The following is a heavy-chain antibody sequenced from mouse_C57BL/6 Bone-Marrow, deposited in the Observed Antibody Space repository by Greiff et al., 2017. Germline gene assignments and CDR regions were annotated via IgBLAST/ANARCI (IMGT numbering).Heavy chain of an antibody. CDR1: GYTFTSYW. Sequence: VQLQQPGAELVKPGASVKLSCKASGYTFTSYWMHWVKQRPGQGLEWIGMIHPNSGSTNYNEKFKSKATLTVDKSSSTAYMQISSLTSEDSAVYYCARPITAVVAVDYWGQGTTLTVSS. D-gene: IGHD1-1*01. J-gene: IGHJ2*01. CDR3: ARPITAVVAVDY. CDR2: IHPNSGST. V-gene: IGHV1-64*01.